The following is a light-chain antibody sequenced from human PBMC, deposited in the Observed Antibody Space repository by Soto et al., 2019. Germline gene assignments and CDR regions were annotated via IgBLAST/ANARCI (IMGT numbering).Light chain of an antibody. CDR3: LRYHNLWA. Sequence: IVMTQSPATLSVSPGESATLSCRASQNIYYNVAWYQHRPGQAPRLLIYRASTRATGVPARFSGSGSGTEFTLTISSLQSEDFTVYSCLRYHNLWAFGQGTKVEI. V-gene: IGKV3-15*01. CDR2: RAS. J-gene: IGKJ1*01. CDR1: QNIYYN.